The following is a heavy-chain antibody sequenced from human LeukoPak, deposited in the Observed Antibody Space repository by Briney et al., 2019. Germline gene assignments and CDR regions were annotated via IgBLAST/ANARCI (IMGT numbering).Heavy chain of an antibody. CDR1: GFTFSSYW. CDR2: IKQDGSEK. Sequence: GGSLRLSCAASGFTFSSYWMSWIRQAPGKGLEWVANIKQDGSEKYYVDSVKGRFTISRDNAKNSLYLQMNSLRAEDTAVYYCARETYYYDSSGYYGYWGQGTLVTVSS. D-gene: IGHD3-22*01. J-gene: IGHJ4*02. CDR3: ARETYYYDSSGYYGY. V-gene: IGHV3-7*01.